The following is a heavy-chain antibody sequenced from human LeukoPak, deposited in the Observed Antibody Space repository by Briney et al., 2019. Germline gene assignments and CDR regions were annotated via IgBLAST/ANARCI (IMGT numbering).Heavy chain of an antibody. Sequence: PSETLSLTCTVSGGSLSSYYWSWIRQPPGKGLEWIGYIYYSGGTNYNPSLKSRVTISVDTSKNQFSLKLSSVTAADTAVYYCARDQGIAAAGHSYYYMDVWGKGTTVTVSS. J-gene: IGHJ6*03. D-gene: IGHD6-13*01. CDR1: GGSLSSYY. CDR3: ARDQGIAAAGHSYYYMDV. CDR2: IYYSGGT. V-gene: IGHV4-59*01.